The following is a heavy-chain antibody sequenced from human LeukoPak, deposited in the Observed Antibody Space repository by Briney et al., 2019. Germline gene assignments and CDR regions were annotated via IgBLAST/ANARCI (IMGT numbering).Heavy chain of an antibody. CDR3: ARGGQRAFDI. D-gene: IGHD5-24*01. CDR1: GFTFSNAW. J-gene: IGHJ3*02. CDR2: ISSSSNAI. Sequence: GGSLRLSCAASGFTFSNAWMSWVRQAPGKGLEWVSYISSSSNAIYYADSVKGRFTISRDNARNSLYLQMDSLRDEDTAVYYCARGGQRAFDIWGQGTMVTVSS. V-gene: IGHV3-48*02.